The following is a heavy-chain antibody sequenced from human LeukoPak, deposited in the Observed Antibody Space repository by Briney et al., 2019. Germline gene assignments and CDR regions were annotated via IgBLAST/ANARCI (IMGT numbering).Heavy chain of an antibody. CDR1: GFTFSSYW. Sequence: PGGSLRLSCAASGFTFSSYWMSWVRQAPGKGLEWVANIKEDGSEKYYVDSVKGRFTISRDNAKNTLYLQMNSLGAEDTAVYYCAEAWTIWYCSSTSCLVPFDYWGQGTLVTVSS. J-gene: IGHJ4*02. CDR2: IKEDGSEK. D-gene: IGHD2-2*01. CDR3: AEAWTIWYCSSTSCLVPFDY. V-gene: IGHV3-7*03.